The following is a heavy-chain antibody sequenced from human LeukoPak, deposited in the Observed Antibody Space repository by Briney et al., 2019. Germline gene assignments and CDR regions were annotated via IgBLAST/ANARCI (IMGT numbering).Heavy chain of an antibody. J-gene: IGHJ4*02. Sequence: ASVKVSCKASGYTFTGYYMHWVRQAPGQGLEWMGWINPNSGGTNYAQKFQGRVTMTRDTSISTVYMELSRLRSDDTAVYYCARMSRWSASSGYYDDGDYWGQGTLVTVSS. CDR2: INPNSGGT. V-gene: IGHV1-2*02. D-gene: IGHD3-22*01. CDR3: ARMSRWSASSGYYDDGDY. CDR1: GYTFTGYY.